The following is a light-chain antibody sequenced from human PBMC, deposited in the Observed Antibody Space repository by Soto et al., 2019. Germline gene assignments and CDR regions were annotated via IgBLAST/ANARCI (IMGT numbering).Light chain of an antibody. CDR2: AAS. J-gene: IGKJ5*01. CDR3: QQLNIDSYPIT. Sequence: IQLTQSPSSLSASVGDRVTITCRASQGISSYLAWYQQKPGKAPKLLIKAASRLQTGVPSRFSGSGSGTDFTLTISGLQPDDFATYYCQQLNIDSYPITFDQGTRLELK. V-gene: IGKV1-9*01. CDR1: QGISSY.